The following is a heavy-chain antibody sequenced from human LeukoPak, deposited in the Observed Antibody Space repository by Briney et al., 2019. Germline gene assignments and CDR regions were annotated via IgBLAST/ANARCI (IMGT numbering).Heavy chain of an antibody. CDR2: IIPILGIA. J-gene: IGHJ4*02. CDR1: GGTFSSYA. D-gene: IGHD4-23*01. V-gene: IGHV1-69*04. CDR3: ARDPFGGNSGLDFDY. Sequence: GASVKVSCKASGGTFSSYAISWVRQAPGQGLEWMGRIIPILGIANYAQKFQGRVTITVDKSTSTAYMELSSLRSEDTAVYYCARDPFGGNSGLDFDYWGQGTLVTVSS.